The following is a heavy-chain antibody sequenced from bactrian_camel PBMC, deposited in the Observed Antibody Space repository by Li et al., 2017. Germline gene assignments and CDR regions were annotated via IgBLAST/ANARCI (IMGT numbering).Heavy chain of an antibody. V-gene: IGHV3S1*01. Sequence: HVQLVESGGGSVQAGGSLRLSCAIPEETYGSACMSWFRQAPGKEREKVATFYTLVRGANYADSVKGRFTISQDSAKNTLFLQMDSLKPEDTAMYYCATGCTGDRCGEVWGQGTQVTVS. J-gene: IGHJ4*01. CDR3: ATGCTGDRCGEV. CDR2: FYTLVRGA. D-gene: IGHD7*01. CDR1: EETYGSAC.